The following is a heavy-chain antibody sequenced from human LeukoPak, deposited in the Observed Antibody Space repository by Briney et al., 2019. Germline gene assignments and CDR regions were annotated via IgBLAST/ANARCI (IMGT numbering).Heavy chain of an antibody. Sequence: GGSLRLSCTASGFTFNSYAMHWVRQAPGKGLELVTVISFDGSNKYYADSVKGRFTISRDNSKSTPYLQMNSLRAEDTAVYYCARGPGWWDLVYWGQGTLVTVSS. V-gene: IGHV3-30*04. D-gene: IGHD1-26*01. J-gene: IGHJ4*02. CDR3: ARGPGWWDLVY. CDR2: ISFDGSNK. CDR1: GFTFNSYA.